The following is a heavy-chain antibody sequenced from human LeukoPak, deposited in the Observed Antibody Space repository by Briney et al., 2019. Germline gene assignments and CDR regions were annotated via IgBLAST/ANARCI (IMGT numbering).Heavy chain of an antibody. D-gene: IGHD3-22*01. CDR3: AREGPYSSPSGYFAY. CDR2: IYYSGST. V-gene: IGHV4-59*01. J-gene: IGHJ4*02. Sequence: KPSETLSLTCIVSGGSISSYYWSWIRQPPGKGLEWIGYIYYSGSTNYNPSLKSRGTISVDTSKNQVSLELSSVTAEDTAVYYCAREGPYSSPSGYFAYWGQGSLVTVSS. CDR1: GGSISSYY.